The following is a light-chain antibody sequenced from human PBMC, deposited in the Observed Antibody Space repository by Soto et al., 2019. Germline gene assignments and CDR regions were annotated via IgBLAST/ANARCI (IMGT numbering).Light chain of an antibody. CDR1: LSVSSY. V-gene: IGKV3-11*01. CDR3: QQRQYWPPIT. J-gene: IGKJ5*01. Sequence: VVTQSPPTLSLSPGERATLSCRTSLSVSSYLAWYQQKPGQAPRLLIYGASNRATGIPARFTGSGSGTDFNLTISTLEPEDFAVYYCQQRQYWPPITFGQGTRLEIK. CDR2: GAS.